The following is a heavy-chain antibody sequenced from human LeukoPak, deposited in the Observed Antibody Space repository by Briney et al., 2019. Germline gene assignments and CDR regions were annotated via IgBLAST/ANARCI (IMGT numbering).Heavy chain of an antibody. Sequence: GGSLRLSCAASGFTFSSYAMHWVRQAPGKGLEWVAVILYDGSNKYYADSVKGRFTISRDNSKNTLYLQMNSLRAEDTAVYYCARGRDPLDHWGQGTLVSVPS. CDR3: ARGRDPLDH. CDR2: ILYDGSNK. V-gene: IGHV3-30*04. J-gene: IGHJ4*02. CDR1: GFTFSSYA.